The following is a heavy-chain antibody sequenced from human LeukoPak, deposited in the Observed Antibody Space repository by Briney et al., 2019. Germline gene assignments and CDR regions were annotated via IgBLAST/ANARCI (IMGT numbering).Heavy chain of an antibody. CDR3: ARHLSHCNGNSCYSAFFDY. CDR1: GGSISSSSYY. Sequence: PSETLSLTCTVSGGSISSSSYYWGWIRQPPGKGLEWIGYIHYSGSTDYNPSLKSRVTISVDMSKNQFSLKLSSVTAADTAVYYCARHLSHCNGNSCYSAFFDYWGQGTLVTVSS. J-gene: IGHJ4*02. D-gene: IGHD2-15*01. CDR2: IHYSGST. V-gene: IGHV4-61*05.